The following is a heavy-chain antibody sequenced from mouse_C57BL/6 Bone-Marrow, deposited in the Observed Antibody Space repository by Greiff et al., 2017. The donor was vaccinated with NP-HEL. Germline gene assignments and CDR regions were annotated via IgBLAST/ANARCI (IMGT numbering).Heavy chain of an antibody. CDR1: GYSITSGYY. D-gene: IGHD1-1*01. Sequence: EVKLVESGPGLVKPSQSLSLTCSVTGYSITSGYYWNWIRQFPGNKLEWMGYISYDGSNNYNPSLKNRISITRDTSKNQFFLKLNSVTTEDTATYYCARGNYYGNWYFDVWGTGTTVTVSS. J-gene: IGHJ1*03. V-gene: IGHV3-6*01. CDR2: ISYDGSN. CDR3: ARGNYYGNWYFDV.